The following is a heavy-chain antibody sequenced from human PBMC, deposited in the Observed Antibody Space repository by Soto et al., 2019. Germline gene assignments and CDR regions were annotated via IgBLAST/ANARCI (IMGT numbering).Heavy chain of an antibody. V-gene: IGHV3-48*02. Sequence: EVQLEESGGGLVQPGGSLRLSCAASGFTFSSYSMNWVRQAPWKGLEWVSYISSSSSTIYYADSVKGRFTISRDNAKNSLYLQMNSLRDEDTAVYYCARELRGPSFFRIAAAGTPPPGYHCGMDVWGQGTTVTVSS. CDR3: ARELRGPSFFRIAAAGTPPPGYHCGMDV. D-gene: IGHD6-13*01. J-gene: IGHJ6*02. CDR1: GFTFSSYS. CDR2: ISSSSSTI.